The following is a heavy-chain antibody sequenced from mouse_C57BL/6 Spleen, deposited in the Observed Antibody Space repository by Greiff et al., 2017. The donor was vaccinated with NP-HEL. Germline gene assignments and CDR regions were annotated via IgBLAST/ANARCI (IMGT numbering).Heavy chain of an antibody. CDR1: GFTFSDYG. CDR2: ISNLAYSI. Sequence: EVHLVESGGGLVQPGGSLKLSCAASGFTFSDYGMAWVRQAPRKGPEWVAFISNLAYSIYYADTVTGRFTISRENAKNTLYLEMSSLRSEDTAMYYCAVAGTGFAYWGQGTLVTVSA. J-gene: IGHJ3*01. V-gene: IGHV5-15*01. CDR3: AVAGTGFAY. D-gene: IGHD4-1*01.